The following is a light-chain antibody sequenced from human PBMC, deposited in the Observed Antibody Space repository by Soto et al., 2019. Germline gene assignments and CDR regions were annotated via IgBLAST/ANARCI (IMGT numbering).Light chain of an antibody. CDR2: EVN. V-gene: IGLV2-14*01. CDR3: SSYSDSDTKV. Sequence: QSVLTQPASVSGYPGQSITISCGGTSSDVGAYIYVSWYQQYPGKAPKLIIYEVNNRPSGVSGRFSGSKSDTTAFLTISGLQAEDEADYYCSSYSDSDTKVFGTGTKVTVL. J-gene: IGLJ1*01. CDR1: SSDVGAYIY.